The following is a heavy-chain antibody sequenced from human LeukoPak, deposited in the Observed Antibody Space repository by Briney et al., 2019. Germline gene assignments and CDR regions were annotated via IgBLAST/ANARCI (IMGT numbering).Heavy chain of an antibody. Sequence: GGSLRLSCAASGFTFSDYYMSWIRQAPGKGLEWVSYISSSGSTIYYADSVKGRFTISRDNAKNSLYLQMNSLRAEDTAVYYCTQEGVVAPAAILGNWGRGTLVTVSS. J-gene: IGHJ4*02. V-gene: IGHV3-11*01. CDR1: GFTFSDYY. D-gene: IGHD2-2*02. CDR2: ISSSGSTI. CDR3: TQEGVVAPAAILGN.